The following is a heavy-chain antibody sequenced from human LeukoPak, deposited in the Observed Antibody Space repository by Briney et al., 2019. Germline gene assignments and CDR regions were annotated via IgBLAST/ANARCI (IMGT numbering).Heavy chain of an antibody. V-gene: IGHV4-59*01. D-gene: IGHD3-9*01. Sequence: KHSEALSLTCTFSCGSISCCYWSWLREPPGKGLEWSGYIYYSGSTNYNHSLKSRATISVDTSKNQFSLKLSSVTAADTAVYYCAGSPGRLRYFDGSSYYYYGMDVWGKGTTVTVSS. CDR1: CGSISCCY. CDR3: AGSPGRLRYFDGSSYYYYGMDV. J-gene: IGHJ6*04. CDR2: IYYSGST.